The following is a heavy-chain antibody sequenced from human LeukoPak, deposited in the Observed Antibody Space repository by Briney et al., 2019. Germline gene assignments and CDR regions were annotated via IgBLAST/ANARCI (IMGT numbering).Heavy chain of an antibody. CDR3: ARDGYNSGYLDL. J-gene: IGHJ4*02. V-gene: IGHV4-59*12. CDR1: GGSISSYY. Sequence: SETLSLTCTVSGGSISSYYWSWIRQPPGKGLEWIGYIYYSGSTNYNPSLKSRVTISVDTSKNQFSLKLSSVTAADTAMYYCARDGYNSGYLDLWGQGTLVTVSS. CDR2: IYYSGST. D-gene: IGHD5-24*01.